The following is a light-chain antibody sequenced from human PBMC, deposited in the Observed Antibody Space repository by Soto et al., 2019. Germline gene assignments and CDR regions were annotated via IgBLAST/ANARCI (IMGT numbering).Light chain of an antibody. CDR3: QQYDNLPLT. V-gene: IGKV1-33*01. CDR2: DAS. J-gene: IGKJ4*01. CDR1: QDISNY. Sequence: IQVSKSPSAVSASEGDRVTITCQASQDISNYLNWYQQKPGKAPKLLIYDASNLETGVPSRFSGSGSGTDFTFTISSLQPEDIATYYCQQYDNLPLTFGGGTKV.